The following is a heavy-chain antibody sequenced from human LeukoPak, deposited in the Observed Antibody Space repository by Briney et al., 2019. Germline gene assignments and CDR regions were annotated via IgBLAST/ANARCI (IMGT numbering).Heavy chain of an antibody. CDR1: RLTPRNNY. CDR3: ARDAPQVPAAGVLAS. Sequence: GGSLRLSCTASRLTPRNNYISWVRQAPGKGLEWVSVMYSGGDTYYADSVKGRFTFSRDISKNTLYLQMNGLRTEDTAMYYCARDAPQVPAAGVLASWGQGTLVTVSS. V-gene: IGHV3-53*01. CDR2: MYSGGDT. J-gene: IGHJ5*02. D-gene: IGHD6-13*01.